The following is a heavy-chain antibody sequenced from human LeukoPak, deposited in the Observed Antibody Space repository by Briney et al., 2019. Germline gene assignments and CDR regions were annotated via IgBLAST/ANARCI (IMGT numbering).Heavy chain of an antibody. V-gene: IGHV3-23*01. J-gene: IGHJ4*02. D-gene: IGHD3-10*01. CDR1: GFTPSSYA. Sequence: GGSLRLSCAASGFTPSSYAISWVPQAPGKGLGWVSVISNSAGSTFYADSVKGRFTISRDNSKNTLYLQRNSLRAEDTAVYYCAKRASGSGTSLYYFDYWGQGSLVTVSS. CDR2: ISNSAGST. CDR3: AKRASGSGTSLYYFDY.